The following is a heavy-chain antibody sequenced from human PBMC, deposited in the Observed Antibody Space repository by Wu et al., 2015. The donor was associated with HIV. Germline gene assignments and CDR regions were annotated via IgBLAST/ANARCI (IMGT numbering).Heavy chain of an antibody. V-gene: IGHV1-46*03. CDR3: AMGVVSQSYSGYDPFDY. Sequence: QVQLVQSGAEVKKPGASVKVSCKASGSTFTSYYMHWVRQAPGQGLEWMGIINPSGGSTSYAQKFQGRVTMTRDTSTSTVYMELSSLRSEDTAVYYCAMGVVSQSYSGYDPFDYWGQGTLVTVSS. J-gene: IGHJ4*02. CDR1: GSTFTSYY. CDR2: INPSGGST. D-gene: IGHD5-12*01.